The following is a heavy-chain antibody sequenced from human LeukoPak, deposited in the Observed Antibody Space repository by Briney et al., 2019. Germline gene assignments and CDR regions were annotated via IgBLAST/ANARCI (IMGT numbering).Heavy chain of an antibody. Sequence: GGSLRLSCAAAGFTFSIYWMSWVRQAPGNGLEWVASMKGDGSVKHFLDSVEGRFTISRDNAKNSLYLQMNSLRAEDTAIYYCARWDAYYTGGIGYSGDFAFDFWGQGTLVTVSS. V-gene: IGHV3-7*01. CDR3: ARWDAYYTGGIGYSGDFAFDF. D-gene: IGHD2-8*02. CDR2: MKGDGSVK. J-gene: IGHJ3*01. CDR1: GFTFSIYW.